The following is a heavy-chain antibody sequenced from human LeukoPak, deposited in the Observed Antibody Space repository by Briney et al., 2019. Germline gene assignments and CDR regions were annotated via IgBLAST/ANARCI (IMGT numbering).Heavy chain of an antibody. CDR3: AKDYCGGDCYVEWPQLAEYFQH. J-gene: IGHJ1*01. Sequence: GGSLRLSCAASGFTFDDYAMHWVRQAPGKGLEWVAFIRYDGSNKYYADSVKGRFTISRDNSKNTLYLQMNSLRAEDTAVYYCAKDYCGGDCYVEWPQLAEYFQHWGQGTLVTVSS. V-gene: IGHV3-30*02. D-gene: IGHD2-21*02. CDR2: IRYDGSNK. CDR1: GFTFDDYA.